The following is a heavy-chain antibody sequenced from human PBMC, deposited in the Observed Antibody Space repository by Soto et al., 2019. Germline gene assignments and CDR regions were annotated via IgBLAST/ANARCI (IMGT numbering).Heavy chain of an antibody. V-gene: IGHV3-49*03. CDR2: IRSKAYGGTT. D-gene: IGHD1-1*01. CDR3: TRVIGTPPNNWFDP. J-gene: IGHJ5*02. Sequence: PGGSLRLSCTASGFTFGDYAMSWFRQAPGKGLEWVGFIRSKAYGGTTEYAASVKGRFTISRDDSKSIAYLQMNSLKTEDTAVYYCTRVIGTPPNNWFDPWGQGTLVTVSS. CDR1: GFTFGDYA.